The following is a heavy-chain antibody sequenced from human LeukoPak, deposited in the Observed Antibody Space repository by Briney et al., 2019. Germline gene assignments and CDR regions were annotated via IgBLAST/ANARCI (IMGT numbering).Heavy chain of an antibody. J-gene: IGHJ4*02. V-gene: IGHV3-33*01. D-gene: IGHD2-15*01. CDR2: IWYDGSNK. CDR3: ARDLGDCSGGSCYRSPGGYFDY. CDR1: GFTFSSYG. Sequence: GGSLRLSCAASGFTFSSYGMHWVRQAPGKGLEWVAVIWYDGSNKYYADSVKGRFTISRDNSKNTLYLQMNSLRAEDTAVYYCARDLGDCSGGSCYRSPGGYFDYWGQGTLVTVPS.